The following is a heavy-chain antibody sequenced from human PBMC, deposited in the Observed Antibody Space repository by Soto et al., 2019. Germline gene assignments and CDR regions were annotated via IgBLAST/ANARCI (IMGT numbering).Heavy chain of an antibody. CDR3: ARGSGTFDY. J-gene: IGHJ4*02. CDR1: GFTFNDYG. Sequence: GGSLRLSCAASGFTFNDYGMTWVRQAPGKGLEWVSGINWNGGSTGYADSVKGRFTISRDNAKKSLHLQVSSLRAEDTALYYCARGSGTFDYWGQGTPVTVS. V-gene: IGHV3-20*04. CDR2: INWNGGST. D-gene: IGHD3-10*01.